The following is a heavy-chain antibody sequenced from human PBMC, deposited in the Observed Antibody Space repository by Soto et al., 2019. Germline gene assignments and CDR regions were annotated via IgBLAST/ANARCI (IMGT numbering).Heavy chain of an antibody. V-gene: IGHV3-23*01. J-gene: IGHJ4*02. CDR3: AKDRRAGGNYDFYFDF. Sequence: VGSLRLSCAASGCKFSNYAMSWVRQAPGKGLEWVSLISATGGGTYYADSVKGRFTISRDNSHNTLYLQVHSLTAEDTAVYYCAKDRRAGGNYDFYFDFWGQGAQDTVSS. D-gene: IGHD1-7*01. CDR2: ISATGGGT. CDR1: GCKFSNYA.